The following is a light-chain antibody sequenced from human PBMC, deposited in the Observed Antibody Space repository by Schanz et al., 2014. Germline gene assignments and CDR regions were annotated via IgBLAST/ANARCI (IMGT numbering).Light chain of an antibody. CDR1: QSISTW. CDR2: DAS. Sequence: DIQMTQSPSTLSASVGDRVTITCRASQSISTWLAWYQQKPGKAPKILIYDASSLRSGVPSRFSGSGFGTEFTLTISSLQSEDFAVYYCQQYNNWPPYTFGQGTKLEIK. V-gene: IGKV1-5*01. J-gene: IGKJ2*01. CDR3: QQYNNWPPYT.